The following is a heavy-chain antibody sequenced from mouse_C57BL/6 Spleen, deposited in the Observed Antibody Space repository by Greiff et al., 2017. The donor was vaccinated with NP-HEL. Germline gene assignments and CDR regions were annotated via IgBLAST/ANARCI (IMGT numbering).Heavy chain of an antibody. CDR3: ARYDGYHYYAMDY. D-gene: IGHD2-3*01. J-gene: IGHJ4*01. V-gene: IGHV1-50*01. CDR2: IDPSDSYT. Sequence: QVQLQQPGAELVKPGASVKLSCKASGYTFTSYWMQWVKQRPGQGLEWIGEIDPSDSYTNYNQKFKGKATLTVDTSSSTAYMQLSSLTSEDSAVYYCARYDGYHYYAMDYWGQGTSVTVSS. CDR1: GYTFTSYW.